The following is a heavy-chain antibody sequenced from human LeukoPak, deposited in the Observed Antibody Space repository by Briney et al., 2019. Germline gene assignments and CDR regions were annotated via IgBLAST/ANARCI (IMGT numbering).Heavy chain of an antibody. Sequence: GGSLRLSCAASGFPFSNYNMNWIRQAPGKGLEWVSYITTSSDTIHYADSVKGRFTISRDNAKNSLYLQMNSLRAEDTAVYYCAGGQGFGELLDAFDIWGQGTMVTVSS. D-gene: IGHD3-10*01. CDR1: GFPFSNYN. V-gene: IGHV3-48*01. J-gene: IGHJ3*02. CDR2: ITTSSDTI. CDR3: AGGQGFGELLDAFDI.